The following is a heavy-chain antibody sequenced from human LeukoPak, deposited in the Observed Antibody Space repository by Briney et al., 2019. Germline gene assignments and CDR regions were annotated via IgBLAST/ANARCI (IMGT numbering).Heavy chain of an antibody. CDR3: AKDRPGRIAVAAIFDY. J-gene: IGHJ4*02. D-gene: IGHD6-19*01. Sequence: GGSLRLSCAASGFTFSSYAMSWVRQAPGKGLEWVSAISGSGGSTYCADSVKGRFTTSRDNSKNTLYLQMNSLRAEDTAVYYCAKDRPGRIAVAAIFDYWGQGTLVTVSS. CDR1: GFTFSSYA. CDR2: ISGSGGST. V-gene: IGHV3-23*01.